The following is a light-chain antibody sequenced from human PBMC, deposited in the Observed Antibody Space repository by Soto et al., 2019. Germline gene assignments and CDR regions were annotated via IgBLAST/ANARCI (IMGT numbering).Light chain of an antibody. J-gene: IGLJ3*02. CDR3: QSYDSSSRV. V-gene: IGLV6-57*01. CDR2: EDI. CDR1: SGSIATNS. Sequence: NFMLTQPHSVSESPGKTVTISCTRSSGSIATNSVQWYQQRPGSSPPTVIYEDIKRPSGVPDRFSGSIDSSSNSAYLTIAGLNTEEEADYYCQSYDSSSRVFGGGTKLTVL.